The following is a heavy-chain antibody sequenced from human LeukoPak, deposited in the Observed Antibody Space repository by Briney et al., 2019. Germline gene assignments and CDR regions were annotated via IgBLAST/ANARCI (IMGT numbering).Heavy chain of an antibody. CDR2: ISGSGGST. V-gene: IGHV3-23*01. D-gene: IGHD3-22*01. J-gene: IGHJ3*02. CDR3: ARRVGYYDSSGSIHDTFDM. CDR1: GFTFSSYA. Sequence: PGGSLRLSCAASGFTFSSYAMSWVRQAPGKGLQWVSAISGSGGSTYYADSVKGRFTISRDNPKNTLYLQMNSLRAEDTAVYYCARRVGYYDSSGSIHDTFDMWGQGTMVTVSS.